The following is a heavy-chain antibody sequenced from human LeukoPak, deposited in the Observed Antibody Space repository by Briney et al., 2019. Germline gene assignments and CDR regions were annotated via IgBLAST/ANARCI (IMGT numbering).Heavy chain of an antibody. CDR1: GGSISSYY. V-gene: IGHV4-59*01. Sequence: SETLSLTCTVSGGSISSYYWSWIRQPPGKGLEWIGYIYYSGSTNYNPSLKSRVTISVDTSKNQFSLKLSSVTAADTAVYYCARGYEVETYYDFWSGYPSWFDPWGQGTLVTVSS. J-gene: IGHJ5*02. CDR2: IYYSGST. CDR3: ARGYEVETYYDFWSGYPSWFDP. D-gene: IGHD3-3*01.